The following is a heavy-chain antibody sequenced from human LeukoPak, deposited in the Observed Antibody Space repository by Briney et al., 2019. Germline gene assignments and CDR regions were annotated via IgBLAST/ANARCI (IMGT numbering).Heavy chain of an antibody. Sequence: GASVKVSCKASGYTFTTYPMNWVRQAPGQGLEWMGGIIPIFGTANYAQKFQGRVTITADESTSTAYMELSSLRSEDTAVYYCARGQPLYRYYYYYMDVWGKGTTVTVSS. J-gene: IGHJ6*03. CDR2: IIPIFGTA. CDR1: GYTFTTYP. V-gene: IGHV1-69*13. D-gene: IGHD2-2*02. CDR3: ARGQPLYRYYYYYMDV.